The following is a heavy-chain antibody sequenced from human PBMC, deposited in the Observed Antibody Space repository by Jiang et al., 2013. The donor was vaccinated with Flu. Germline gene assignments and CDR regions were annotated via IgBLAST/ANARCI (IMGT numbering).Heavy chain of an antibody. CDR3: ARALAGITISQ. D-gene: IGHD1-14*01. V-gene: IGHV6-1*01. Sequence: EWLGRTYYRSKWYNDYAVSVQSRITINPDTSKNQFSLQLNSVTPEDTAVYYCARALAGITISQWGQGTLVTVSS. CDR2: TYYRSKWYN. J-gene: IGHJ4*02.